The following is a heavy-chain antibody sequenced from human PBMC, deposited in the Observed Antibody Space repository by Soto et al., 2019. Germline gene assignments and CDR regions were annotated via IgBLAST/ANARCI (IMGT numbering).Heavy chain of an antibody. V-gene: IGHV4-39*01. CDR2: IYYSGTT. J-gene: IGHJ4*02. CDR3: ATFVVPASRHTALDF. Sequence: PSETLSLTCTVSGGSITTSNYYWGWIRQPPGKGLDWIGNIYYSGTTYYNPSLKSRVTISAYTSKTQVSLNPNSVTASDTAVHYCATFVVPASRHTALDFWGPGTRDTVSS. D-gene: IGHD2-21*02. CDR1: GGSITTSNYY.